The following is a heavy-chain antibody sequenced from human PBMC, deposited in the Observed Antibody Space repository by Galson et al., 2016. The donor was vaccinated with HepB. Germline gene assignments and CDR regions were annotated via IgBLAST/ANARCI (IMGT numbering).Heavy chain of an antibody. CDR2: IKSRAAGGTR. CDR1: GFNFTNAY. CDR3: ATRGGENN. J-gene: IGHJ4*02. D-gene: IGHD2-21*01. Sequence: LRLSCAASGFNFTNAYMNWVRQSPRKGLEWVGRIKSRAAGGTRDYIAPVKGRFAISRDDSKNTVYLQMDSLTTEDTAVYYCATRGGENNWGQGTLVTVSS. V-gene: IGHV3-15*01.